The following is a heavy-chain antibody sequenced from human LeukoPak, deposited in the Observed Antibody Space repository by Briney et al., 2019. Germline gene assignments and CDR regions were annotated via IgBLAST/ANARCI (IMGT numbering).Heavy chain of an antibody. CDR1: GFFFSSYA. J-gene: IGHJ4*02. CDR3: ARDSMNRGRPTNHFDH. D-gene: IGHD2/OR15-2a*01. V-gene: IGHV3-30*04. Sequence: GGSLRLSCAASGFFFSSYAMHWVRQAPGRELEWVAVVSSDGRNQYYTDSVKGRFTISRDNSKNTLYLQMNSLSTEDTAVYYCARDSMNRGRPTNHFDHWGQGTLVTVSS. CDR2: VSSDGRNQ.